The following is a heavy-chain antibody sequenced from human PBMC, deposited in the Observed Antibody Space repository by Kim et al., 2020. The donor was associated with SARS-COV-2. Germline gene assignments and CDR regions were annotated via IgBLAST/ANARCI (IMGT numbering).Heavy chain of an antibody. J-gene: IGHJ4*02. CDR3: ARDRGTAGDYDYVWGSYRSETKDPSGLDY. Sequence: ASVKVSCKASGYTFTSYGISWVRQAPGQGLEWMGWISAYNGNTNYAQKLQGRVTMTTDTSTSTAYMELRSLRSDDTAVYYCARDRGTAGDYDYVWGSYRSETKDPSGLDYWGQGTLVTVSS. V-gene: IGHV1-18*04. CDR1: GYTFTSYG. D-gene: IGHD3-16*02. CDR2: ISAYNGNT.